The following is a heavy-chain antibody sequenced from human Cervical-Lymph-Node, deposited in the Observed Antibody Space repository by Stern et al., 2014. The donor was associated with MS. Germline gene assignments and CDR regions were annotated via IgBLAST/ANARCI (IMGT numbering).Heavy chain of an antibody. Sequence: DVQLVESGAEVKKPGASLKISCKLSGYSFTIYYIAWVRQMPGKGLEWMGVIYPYDSDTTYSRSFQGQVTISASKSITTAYRQWSSLRASDTAMYYCARHVQGFDYWGQGTLVTVSS. V-gene: IGHV5-51*01. J-gene: IGHJ4*02. CDR2: IYPYDSDT. CDR3: ARHVQGFDY. CDR1: GYSFTIYY.